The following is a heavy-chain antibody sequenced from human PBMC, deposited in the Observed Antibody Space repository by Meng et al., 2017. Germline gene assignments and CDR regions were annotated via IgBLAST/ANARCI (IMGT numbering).Heavy chain of an antibody. CDR3: ARDGGSYDSSGYYY. D-gene: IGHD3-22*01. V-gene: IGHV4-30-2*01. CDR1: GASISSGGYS. CDR2: IDHSGST. J-gene: IGHJ4*02. Sequence: QLQLQESGSGLVKHSQTLSRTFAVSGASISSGGYSWSWIRQPPGKGLEWIGYIDHSGSTYYNPSLKSRVTISVDRSKNQFSLKLSSVTAADTAVYYCARDGGSYDSSGYYYWGQGTLVTVSS.